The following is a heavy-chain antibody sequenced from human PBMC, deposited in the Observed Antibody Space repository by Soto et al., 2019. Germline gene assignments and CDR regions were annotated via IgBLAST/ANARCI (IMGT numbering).Heavy chain of an antibody. Sequence: EVQLVQSGGDLVQPGGSLRLSCKASGFTFSGYSMDWVRQAPGKGLEWIAYISGGGVSVYYADSVKGRFTISRDNAKNSLYLQLNHLRDEDTAIYYCARGRANYYFDFWGQGALVTVSS. D-gene: IGHD1-1*01. V-gene: IGHV3-48*02. J-gene: IGHJ4*02. CDR1: GFTFSGYS. CDR3: ARGRANYYFDF. CDR2: ISGGGVSV.